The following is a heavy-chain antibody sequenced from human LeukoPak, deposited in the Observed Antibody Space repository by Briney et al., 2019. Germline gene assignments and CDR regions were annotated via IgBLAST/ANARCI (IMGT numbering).Heavy chain of an antibody. D-gene: IGHD3-22*01. CDR3: ARDFRNYYDSSGYDAFDI. Sequence: SETLSLTCTVSGGSISSYYWSWIRQPAGKGLEWIGRIYTSGSTNYNPSLKSRVTMSVDTSKNQFSLKLSSVTAADTAVYHCARDFRNYYDSSGYDAFDIWGQGTMVTVSS. V-gene: IGHV4-4*07. J-gene: IGHJ3*02. CDR2: IYTSGST. CDR1: GGSISSYY.